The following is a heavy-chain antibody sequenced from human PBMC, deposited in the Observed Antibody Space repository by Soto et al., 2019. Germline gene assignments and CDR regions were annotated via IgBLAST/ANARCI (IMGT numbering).Heavy chain of an antibody. CDR3: ARAVTTKVDWFDP. CDR1: GGTFSSYA. D-gene: IGHD4-17*01. CDR2: IIPIFGTA. J-gene: IGHJ5*02. V-gene: IGHV1-69*13. Sequence: GASVKVSCKASGGTFSSYAISCVRQAPGQGLEWMGGIIPIFGTANYAQKFQGRVTITADESTSTAYMELSSLRSEDTAVYHCARAVTTKVDWFDPWGQGTLVTVSS.